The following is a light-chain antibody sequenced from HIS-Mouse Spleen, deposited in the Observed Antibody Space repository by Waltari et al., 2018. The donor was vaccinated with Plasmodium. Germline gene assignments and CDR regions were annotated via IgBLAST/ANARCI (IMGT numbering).Light chain of an antibody. V-gene: IGLV1-51*01. J-gene: IGLJ2*01. CDR3: GTWDSSLSAGVV. CDR2: DNN. Sequence: QSVLTQPPSVSAAPGQKVTISCSGSSSNIGNNYVSWYQQLPGTAPKLLIYDNNKRPSVMPDRFSGSKSGTSATLGITGLQTGDEADYYCGTWDSSLSAGVVFGGGTKLTVL. CDR1: SSNIGNNY.